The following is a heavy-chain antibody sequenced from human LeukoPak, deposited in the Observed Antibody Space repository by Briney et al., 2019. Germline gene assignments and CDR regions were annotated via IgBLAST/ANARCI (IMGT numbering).Heavy chain of an antibody. CDR2: ISSSGSTI. CDR1: GFTFSDYY. V-gene: IGHV3-11*04. J-gene: IGHJ6*03. CDR3: ARESSTPEYYYYYYMDV. Sequence: GGSLRLSCAASGFTFSDYYMSWIRQAPGKGLEWVSYISSSGSTIYYADSVKGRFTISRDNAKNSLYLQMNSLRAEDTAVYYCARESSTPEYYYYYYMDVWGKGTTVTVSS. D-gene: IGHD1-26*01.